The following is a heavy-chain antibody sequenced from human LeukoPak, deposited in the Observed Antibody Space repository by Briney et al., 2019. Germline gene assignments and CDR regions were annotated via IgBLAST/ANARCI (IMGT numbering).Heavy chain of an antibody. CDR3: ARVVGFGVYPFDY. D-gene: IGHD5/OR15-5a*01. V-gene: IGHV1-2*02. J-gene: IGHJ4*02. CDR2: IYPNSGGT. CDR1: GYTFSGHY. Sequence: ASVTVSCKASGYTFSGHYMHWVRQAPGQGLEWMGWIYPNSGGTNYAQKFQGRVTMTRDTSISTAYMELRRLKSDDTAMYYCARVVGFGVYPFDYWGQGTLVSVSS.